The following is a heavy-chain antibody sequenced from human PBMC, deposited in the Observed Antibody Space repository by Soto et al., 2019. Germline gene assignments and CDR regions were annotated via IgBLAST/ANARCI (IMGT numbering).Heavy chain of an antibody. V-gene: IGHV3-21*01. CDR1: GFTFSSYS. D-gene: IGHD6-25*01. CDR2: ISSSSSYI. J-gene: IGHJ2*01. Sequence: EVQLVESGGGLVKPGGSLRLSCAASGFTFSSYSMNWVRQAPGKGLEWVSSISSSSSYIYYADSVKGRFTISRDNTKNSLYLQMNSLRAEDTAVYYCAKDLSATSYWYFDLWGRGTLVTVSS. CDR3: AKDLSATSYWYFDL.